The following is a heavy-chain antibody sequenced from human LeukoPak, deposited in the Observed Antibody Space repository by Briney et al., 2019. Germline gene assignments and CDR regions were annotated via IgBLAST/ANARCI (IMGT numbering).Heavy chain of an antibody. CDR1: GFTFDDYA. V-gene: IGHV3-9*01. CDR3: AKDLEGGSYGFDY. D-gene: IGHD3-16*01. CDR2: ISWNSGSI. Sequence: PGRSLRLSCAASGFTFDDYAMHWVRQAPGKGLEWVSGISWNSGSIGYADSVKGRFTISRDNAKNSLYLQMNSLRAEDTALYYCAKDLEGGSYGFDYWGQGTLVTVSS. J-gene: IGHJ4*02.